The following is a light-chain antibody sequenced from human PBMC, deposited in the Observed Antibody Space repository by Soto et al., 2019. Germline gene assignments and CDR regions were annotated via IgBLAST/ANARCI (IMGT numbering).Light chain of an antibody. CDR3: FSHRRGDSHV. V-gene: IGLV2-14*01. CDR1: SSDIGAYNY. CDR2: GVT. J-gene: IGLJ1*01. Sequence: QSARTQPASVSVSPGQSITSSCPGTSSDIGAYNYVSWYQQYSGKAPKLMIYGVTNRPSGVSNRFSGSKTGNTASLTISGLQAEDEADYYCFSHRRGDSHVFGTGTKVTV.